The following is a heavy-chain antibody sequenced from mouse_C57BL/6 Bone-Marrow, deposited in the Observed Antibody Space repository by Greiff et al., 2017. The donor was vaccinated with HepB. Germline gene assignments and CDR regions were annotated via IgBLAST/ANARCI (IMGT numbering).Heavy chain of an antibody. V-gene: IGHV5-6*01. CDR1: GFTFSSYG. CDR2: ISSGGSYT. CDR3: ARHGNYVYYAMDY. D-gene: IGHD2-1*01. Sequence: EVQGVESGGDLVKPGGSLKLSCAASGFTFSSYGMSWVRQTPDKRLEWVATISSGGSYTYYPDSVKGRFTISRDNAKNTLYLQMSSLKSEDTAMYYCARHGNYVYYAMDYWDQGTSVTVSS. J-gene: IGHJ4*01.